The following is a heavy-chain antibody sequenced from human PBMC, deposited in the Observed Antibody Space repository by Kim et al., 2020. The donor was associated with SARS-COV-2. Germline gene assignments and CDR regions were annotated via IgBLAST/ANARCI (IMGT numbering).Heavy chain of an antibody. Sequence: GESLRLSCAASDFTVSTDYMNWVRQAPGKGLEWVSVLYSGGDTKYSDSVRGRFTISRDNSKNTLYLQMNSLRAEDTAIYYCARGHTNNWFGTNWFDPWGQGTLVTVSS. D-gene: IGHD1-1*01. CDR1: DFTVSTDY. CDR2: LYSGGDT. V-gene: IGHV3-53*01. CDR3: ARGHTNNWFGTNWFDP. J-gene: IGHJ5*02.